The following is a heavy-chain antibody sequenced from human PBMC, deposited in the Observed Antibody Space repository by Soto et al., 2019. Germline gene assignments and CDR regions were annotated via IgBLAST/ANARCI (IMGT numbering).Heavy chain of an antibody. D-gene: IGHD3-22*01. CDR1: GFTFSSYG. V-gene: IGHV3-33*01. CDR2: IWYDGSNK. Sequence: PGGSLRLSCAASGFTFSSYGMHWVRQAPGKGLEWVAVIWYDGSNKYYADSVKGRFTISRDNSKNTLYLQMNSLRAEDTAVYYCAREYYYDSSGPLGMDVWGQGTTVTVSS. CDR3: AREYYYDSSGPLGMDV. J-gene: IGHJ6*02.